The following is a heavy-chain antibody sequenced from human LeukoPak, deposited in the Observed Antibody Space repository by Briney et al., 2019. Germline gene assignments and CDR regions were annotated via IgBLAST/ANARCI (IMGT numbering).Heavy chain of an antibody. CDR1: GFTFSSYG. D-gene: IGHD5-12*01. CDR3: VRDIGGFYRGYGDS. CDR2: IWYDGSNK. V-gene: IGHV3-33*01. Sequence: GGSLRLSCAASGFTFSSYGMHWVRQAPGKGLEWVAVIWYDGSNKYYADSVKGRFTISRDNSKNTLYLQMNSLRVEDTAVYYCVRDIGGFYRGYGDSWGQGTLVTVSS. J-gene: IGHJ4*02.